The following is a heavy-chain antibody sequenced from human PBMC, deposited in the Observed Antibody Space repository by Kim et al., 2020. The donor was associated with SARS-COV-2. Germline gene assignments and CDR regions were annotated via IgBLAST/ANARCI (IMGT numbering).Heavy chain of an antibody. CDR3: AEAHGPVWRPPGY. D-gene: IGHD1-20*01. J-gene: IGHJ4*02. V-gene: IGHV3-30*02. Sequence: FDADSMKSRFPITRDTSKNKQYLQMNSLRDEDTAVYCCAEAHGPVWRPPGYWGQETLVTVSS.